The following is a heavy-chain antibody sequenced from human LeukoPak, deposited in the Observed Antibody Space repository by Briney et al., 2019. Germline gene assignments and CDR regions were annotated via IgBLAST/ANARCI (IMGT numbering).Heavy chain of an antibody. Sequence: SVKVSCKASGGTFSRLAISWVRQAPGLGLEWMGRIVPSFGTTNYAQKLQGRVTMTTDTSTSTAYMELRSLRSDDTAVYYCARDARRNYYDSSGHRGTSWFDPWGQGTLVTVSS. CDR3: ARDARRNYYDSSGHRGTSWFDP. CDR2: IVPSFGTT. D-gene: IGHD3-22*01. J-gene: IGHJ5*02. CDR1: GGTFSRLA. V-gene: IGHV1-69*05.